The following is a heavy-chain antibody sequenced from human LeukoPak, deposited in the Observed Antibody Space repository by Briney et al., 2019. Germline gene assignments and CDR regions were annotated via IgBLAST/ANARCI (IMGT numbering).Heavy chain of an antibody. CDR3: ARDLGTYDSSGYYYYYGMDV. CDR2: IYHSGST. Sequence: PSETLSLTCAVSGGSISSSNWWSWVRQPPGKGLEWIGEIYHSGSTNYNPSLKSRVTISVDKSKNQFSLKLSSVTAADTAVYYCARDLGTYDSSGYYYYYGMDVWGQGTTVTVSS. D-gene: IGHD3-22*01. CDR1: GGSISSSNW. J-gene: IGHJ6*02. V-gene: IGHV4-4*02.